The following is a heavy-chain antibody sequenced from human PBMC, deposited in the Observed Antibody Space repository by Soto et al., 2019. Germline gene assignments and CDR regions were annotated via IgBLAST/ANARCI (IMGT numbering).Heavy chain of an antibody. J-gene: IGHJ4*02. CDR1: GFTVSSNY. CDR2: IYSGGST. CDR3: ARDMGQTEAPS. D-gene: IGHD3-10*01. V-gene: IGHV3-53*01. Sequence: SGGSLRLSCAASGFTVSSNYMSWVRQAPGKGLEWVSVIYSGGSTYYADSVKGRFTISRDNSKNTLYLQMSSLRAEDTAVYYCARDMGQTEAPSWGQGTLVTVSS.